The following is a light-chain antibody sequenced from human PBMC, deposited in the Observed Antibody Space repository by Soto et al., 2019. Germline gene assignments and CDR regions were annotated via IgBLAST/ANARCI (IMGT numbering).Light chain of an antibody. CDR2: GAS. CDR1: QSVSSSY. J-gene: IGKJ1*01. CDR3: QQYGSSPRT. V-gene: IGKV3-20*01. Sequence: EIVLTQSPGTLSLSPGERATLSCRASQSVSSSYLAWYQQKPGQAPRLVIYGASSRATGIPDRFSGSVSGRDFTLTISRVESEDFAVYYCQQYGSSPRTFGQGTRVEIK.